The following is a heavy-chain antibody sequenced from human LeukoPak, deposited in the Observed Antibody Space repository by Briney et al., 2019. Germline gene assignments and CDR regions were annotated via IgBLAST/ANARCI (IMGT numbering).Heavy chain of an antibody. Sequence: GGSLRLSCAASGFTFSGCAMSWVRQAPGKGLEWVSAIRGSGGTTYYADSVKGRFTISRDNSKDTLYLQMNSLRAEDTALYYCASTIFGGFDPWGQGTLVTVSS. CDR2: IRGSGGTT. J-gene: IGHJ5*02. CDR3: ASTIFGGFDP. V-gene: IGHV3-23*01. CDR1: GFTFSGCA. D-gene: IGHD3-3*01.